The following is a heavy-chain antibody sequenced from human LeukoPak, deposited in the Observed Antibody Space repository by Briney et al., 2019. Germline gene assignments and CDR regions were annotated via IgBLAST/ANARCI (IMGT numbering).Heavy chain of an antibody. CDR2: IWHDGSYE. CDR1: GFTFSRYG. D-gene: IGHD1-26*01. V-gene: IGHV3-33*06. J-gene: IGHJ4*02. Sequence: AGGSLRLSCAASGFTFSRYGMHWVRQAPGKGLEWVAVIWHDGSYEYYADSEKGRFTISRDSSKNTLYLQMNSLRAEDTAVYYCAKDGVGATSLDCWGQGTLVTVSS. CDR3: AKDGVGATSLDC.